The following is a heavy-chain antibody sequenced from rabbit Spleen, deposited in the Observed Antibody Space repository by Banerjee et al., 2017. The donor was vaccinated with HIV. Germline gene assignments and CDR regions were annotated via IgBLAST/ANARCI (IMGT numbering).Heavy chain of an antibody. CDR2: VNVGGSGST. CDR1: GIDFSSSYW. Sequence: QEQLVESGGGLVQPEGSLTLTCTASGIDFSSSYWICWVRQAPGKGLEWIACVNVGGSGSTYYTSWAKGRFTISKTSSTTVTLQMTSLTAADTATYFCARDSYTTSVYYGFGLNLWGPGTLVTVS. J-gene: IGHJ4*01. CDR3: ARDSYTTSVYYGFGLNL. D-gene: IGHD1-1*01. V-gene: IGHV1S45*01.